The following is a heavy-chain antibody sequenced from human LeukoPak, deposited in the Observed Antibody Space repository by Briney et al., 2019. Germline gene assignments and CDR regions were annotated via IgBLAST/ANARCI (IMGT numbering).Heavy chain of an antibody. Sequence: GGSLRLSCAASGFTFSRYWMSWVRQAPGKGLEWVANIKEDGSKKNYVDSVKGRFTISRDNAENSVYPQMNSLRVEDTAVYYCAKDIVGGGDDYWGQGTLVTVSS. D-gene: IGHD2-21*02. V-gene: IGHV3-7*01. CDR1: GFTFSRYW. CDR3: AKDIVGGGDDY. J-gene: IGHJ4*02. CDR2: IKEDGSKK.